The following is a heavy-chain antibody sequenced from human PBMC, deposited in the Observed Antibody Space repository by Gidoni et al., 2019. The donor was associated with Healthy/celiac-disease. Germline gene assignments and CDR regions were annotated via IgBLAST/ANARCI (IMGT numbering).Heavy chain of an antibody. CDR3: ARDPYYYDSSGYYYYGMDV. D-gene: IGHD3-22*01. J-gene: IGHJ6*02. Sequence: QVQLVQSGAEVKTPGSSVKVSCKASGGTFSSYAISWVRQAPGQGLEWMGRIIPILGIANYAQKFQGRVTITADKSTSTAYMELSSLRSEDTAVYYCARDPYYYDSSGYYYYGMDVWGQGTTVTVSS. CDR1: GGTFSSYA. V-gene: IGHV1-69*04. CDR2: IIPILGIA.